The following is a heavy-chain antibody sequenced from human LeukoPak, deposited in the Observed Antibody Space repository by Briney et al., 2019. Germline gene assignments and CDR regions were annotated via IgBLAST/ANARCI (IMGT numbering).Heavy chain of an antibody. CDR1: GGSISSSTDY. D-gene: IGHD4-17*01. CDR2: IYYSGIT. CDR3: ARRWAGDQYYYYGMDV. Sequence: PSETLSLTCSVSGGSISSSTDYWGWIRQPPGKGLEWIGNIYYSGITYYNPSLKSRVTISVDTSKNQFSLKLSSVTAADTAVYYCARRWAGDQYYYYGMDVWGQGTTVTVSS. V-gene: IGHV4-39*01. J-gene: IGHJ6*02.